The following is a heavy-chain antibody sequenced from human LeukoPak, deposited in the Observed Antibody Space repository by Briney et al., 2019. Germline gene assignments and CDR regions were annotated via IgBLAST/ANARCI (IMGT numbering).Heavy chain of an antibody. CDR3: AKNIGCDYPSDY. D-gene: IGHD5-12*01. CDR1: GLIFSDYY. Sequence: GGSLRLSCAASGLIFSDYYMSWIRQAPGKGLEWVSDISSSSSHTNYADSVKGRFTISRDNAKNSLYLQMNSLKAEDTAVYYCAKNIGCDYPSDYWGQGTLVTVSS. V-gene: IGHV3-11*06. CDR2: ISSSSSHT. J-gene: IGHJ4*02.